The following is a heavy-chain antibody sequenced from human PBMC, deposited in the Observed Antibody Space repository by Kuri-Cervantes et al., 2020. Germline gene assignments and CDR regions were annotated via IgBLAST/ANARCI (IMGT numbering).Heavy chain of an antibody. CDR3: ARGAGSSYYYHGMDV. CDR1: GYSISSGYY. J-gene: IGHJ6*02. Sequence: SETLSLTCAVSGYSISSGYYWGWIRQPPGKGLEWIGSIYHSGSTYYNPSLKSRVTISVDTSKNQFSLRLTSVTAADTAVYYCARGAGSSYYYHGMDVWGQGTTVTVSS. V-gene: IGHV4-38-2*01. CDR2: IYHSGST. D-gene: IGHD4/OR15-4a*01.